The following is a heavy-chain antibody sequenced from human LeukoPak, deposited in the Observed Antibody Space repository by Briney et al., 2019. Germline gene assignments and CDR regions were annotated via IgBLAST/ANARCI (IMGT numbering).Heavy chain of an antibody. J-gene: IGHJ4*02. CDR2: ISSSSSYI. V-gene: IGHV3-21*01. D-gene: IGHD1-1*01. Sequence: SGGSLRLSCAASGFTFSSYSMNWVRQAPGKGLEWVSSISSSSSYIYYADSVKGRFTISRDNAKNSLYLQMNSLKAEDTAVYYCASGDTTGTFEYWGRGTLVTVSS. CDR1: GFTFSSYS. CDR3: ASGDTTGTFEY.